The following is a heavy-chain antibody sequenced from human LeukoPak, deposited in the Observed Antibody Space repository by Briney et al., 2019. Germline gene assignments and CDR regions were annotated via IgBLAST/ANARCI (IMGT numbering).Heavy chain of an antibody. CDR1: GNSISSGYY. D-gene: IGHD4-11*01. CDR2: IYHSGST. V-gene: IGHV4-38-2*01. CDR3: ARMTTQTTSVDY. Sequence: SGTLSLTCVVSGNSISSGYYWGWIRQPPGQGLEWIASIYHSGSTYYNTSLMSRDTISVDTSKNQFSLKVTSVTAADTAVYYCARMTTQTTSVDYWGQGTLVTVSS. J-gene: IGHJ4*02.